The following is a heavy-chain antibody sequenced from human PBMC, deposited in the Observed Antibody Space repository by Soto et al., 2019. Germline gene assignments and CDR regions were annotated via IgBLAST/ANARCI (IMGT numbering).Heavy chain of an antibody. D-gene: IGHD1-20*01. CDR3: ARDNRYNWNDEGWFDP. CDR2: ISAKNGNT. Sequence: ASVKVSCKTSGYTFSDYGISWVRQAPGQGLEWMGWISAKNGNTNFAQKFRGRVTVITDTSTNTVYMELSSLGSEDTAVYYCARDNRYNWNDEGWFDPWGQGTLVTVSS. V-gene: IGHV1-18*01. J-gene: IGHJ5*02. CDR1: GYTFSDYG.